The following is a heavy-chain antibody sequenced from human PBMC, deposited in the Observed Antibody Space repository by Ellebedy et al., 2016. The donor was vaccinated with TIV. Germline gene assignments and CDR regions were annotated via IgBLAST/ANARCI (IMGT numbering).Heavy chain of an antibody. Sequence: SETLSLTCGVSGDSINSTEWWSWVRQTPGKGLEWIGEIHLSGIPNYNPSLKGRVTISIDKSKNQFSLRLNSVIAADTAVYYCVRQIAGSGYYYYFDYWGQGILVTVSS. V-gene: IGHV4/OR15-8*01. CDR3: VRQIAGSGYYYYFDY. CDR2: IHLSGIP. CDR1: GDSINSTEW. D-gene: IGHD3-22*01. J-gene: IGHJ4*02.